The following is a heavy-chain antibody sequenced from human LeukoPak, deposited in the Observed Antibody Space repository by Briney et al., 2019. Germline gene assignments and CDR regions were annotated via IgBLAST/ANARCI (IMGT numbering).Heavy chain of an antibody. CDR2: IYYSGST. V-gene: IGHV4-39*07. CDR3: ARGYYDSSGYYWFDP. J-gene: IGHJ5*02. CDR1: GGSISSSSYY. D-gene: IGHD3-22*01. Sequence: PSETLSLTCTVSGGSISSSSYYWGWIRQPPGKGLEWIGSIYYSGSTYYNPSLKSRVTMSVDTSKNQFSLKLRSVTAADTAVYYCARGYYDSSGYYWFDPWGQGTLVTVSS.